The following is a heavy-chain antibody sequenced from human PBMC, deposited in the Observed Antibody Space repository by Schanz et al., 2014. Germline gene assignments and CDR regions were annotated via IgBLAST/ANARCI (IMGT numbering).Heavy chain of an antibody. CDR2: INGNGGIT. Sequence: EVQLLESGGALVQPGGSLRLSCSASGFTFSTYAMSWVRQAPGKGLEWVSAINGNGGITYYADPVKGRFTISRDNSKNTLYLQMKSLRAEDTGVYYCARGREVVAKIFDVWGQGTMVTVSS. J-gene: IGHJ3*01. CDR1: GFTFSTYA. D-gene: IGHD3-22*01. CDR3: ARGREVVAKIFDV. V-gene: IGHV3-23*01.